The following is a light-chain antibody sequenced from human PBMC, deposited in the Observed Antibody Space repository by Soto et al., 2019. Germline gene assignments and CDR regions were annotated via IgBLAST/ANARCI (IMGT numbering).Light chain of an antibody. CDR1: QDISNY. Sequence: DIQMTQSPSSLSASVGDRVTITCQASQDISNYLNWYQQKPGKAPKLLIYDASNLETGVPSRFSGSGSGTDLTFTISSLQPEDIATYYCQQYDNLPLFTFGLRTKVDIK. J-gene: IGKJ3*01. V-gene: IGKV1-33*01. CDR3: QQYDNLPLFT. CDR2: DAS.